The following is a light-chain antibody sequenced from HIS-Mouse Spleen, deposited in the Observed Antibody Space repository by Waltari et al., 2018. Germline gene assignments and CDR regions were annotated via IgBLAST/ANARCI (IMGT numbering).Light chain of an antibody. J-gene: IGLJ2*01. V-gene: IGLV2-14*03. CDR2: DVS. Sequence: QSALTQPASVAGSPGQASTISCTGTIRDLGGYNHVPWYQQHPGKAPKLMIYDVSNRPSGVSNRFSGSKSGNTASLTISGLQAEDEADYYCSSYTSSSFNVVFGGGTKLTVL. CDR3: SSYTSSSFNVV. CDR1: IRDLGGYNH.